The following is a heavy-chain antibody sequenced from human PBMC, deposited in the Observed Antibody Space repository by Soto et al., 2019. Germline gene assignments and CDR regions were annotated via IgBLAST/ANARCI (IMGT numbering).Heavy chain of an antibody. D-gene: IGHD6-13*01. CDR1: GGSISSSSYY. V-gene: IGHV4-39*01. Sequence: PEETLSLTCTVSGGSISSSSYYWGWIRQPPGKGLEWIGSIYYSGSTYYDPSLKSRVTISVDTSKNQFSLKLSSVTAADTAVYYCARLGYTNYYYYYYMDVWGKGTTVTVSS. J-gene: IGHJ6*03. CDR3: ARLGYTNYYYYYYMDV. CDR2: IYYSGST.